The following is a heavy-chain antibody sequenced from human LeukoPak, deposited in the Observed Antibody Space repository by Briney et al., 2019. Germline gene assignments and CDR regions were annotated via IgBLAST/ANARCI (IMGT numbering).Heavy chain of an antibody. CDR3: ARYCSSTSCYAVSFDY. V-gene: IGHV3-30*02. Sequence: GGSLRLSCAASGFTFSSYGMHWVRQAPGKGLEWVAFIRYDGSNKYYADSVKGRFTISRDNSKNTLYLQMNSLRAEDTAVYYCARYCSSTSCYAVSFDYWGQGTLVTVSS. J-gene: IGHJ4*02. D-gene: IGHD2-2*01. CDR2: IRYDGSNK. CDR1: GFTFSSYG.